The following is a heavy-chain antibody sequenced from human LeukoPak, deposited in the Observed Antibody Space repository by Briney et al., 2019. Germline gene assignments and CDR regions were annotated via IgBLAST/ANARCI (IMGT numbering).Heavy chain of an antibody. V-gene: IGHV4-59*01. CDR3: ASGPYPAAGTDHQFDY. D-gene: IGHD6-13*01. CDR2: IYYSGST. J-gene: IGHJ4*02. CDR1: GASISSYY. Sequence: PSETLSLTCTVSGASISSYYWSWIRQPPGKGLEWIGYIYYSGSTHDNPSLKSRVTISVDTSKNQFSLRLSSMTAADTAVYYCASGPYPAAGTDHQFDYWGQGTLVTVSS.